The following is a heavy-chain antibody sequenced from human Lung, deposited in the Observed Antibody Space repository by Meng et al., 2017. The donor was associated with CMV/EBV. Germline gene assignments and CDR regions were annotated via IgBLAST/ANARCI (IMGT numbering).Heavy chain of an antibody. CDR3: ARELHMDYGLDV. CDR1: GFTFSGYW. Sequence: GESLKISCVASGFTFSGYWMTWVRQAPGKWLEWVANIKQDGSEMYYLDSLKGGFTISRDNAKNSLYLQMNSLRGEDTAVYYCARELHMDYGLDVWGQGTTVTVSS. D-gene: IGHD2-2*03. J-gene: IGHJ6*02. V-gene: IGHV3-7*01. CDR2: IKQDGSEM.